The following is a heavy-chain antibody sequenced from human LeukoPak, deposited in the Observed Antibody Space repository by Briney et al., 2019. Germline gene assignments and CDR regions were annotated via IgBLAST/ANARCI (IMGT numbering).Heavy chain of an antibody. Sequence: GGSLTLSWAAAGFTFSSYATHWVSQAPGKGLEWVAVISYEGSNKYYADSVKGRFTISRDNSKNTLYLQMNSLRAEDTAVYYCARDHHDYGDYFDYWGQGTLVTVSS. V-gene: IGHV3-30-3*01. CDR1: GFTFSSYA. D-gene: IGHD4-17*01. CDR2: ISYEGSNK. CDR3: ARDHHDYGDYFDY. J-gene: IGHJ4*02.